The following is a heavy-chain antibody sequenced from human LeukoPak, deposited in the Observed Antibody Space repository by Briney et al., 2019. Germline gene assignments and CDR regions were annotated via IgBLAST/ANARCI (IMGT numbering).Heavy chain of an antibody. V-gene: IGHV3-23*01. CDR1: GFSFSSDG. D-gene: IGHD2-8*02. CDR3: ATYRQVLLPFES. J-gene: IGHJ4*02. Sequence: GGTLRLSCSASGFSFSSDGMSWVRQAPGKGLEWVSGILGLGGAGRTYYADSVKGRFTISRDNSKNTLYLQMNSLRAEDTAVYYCATYRQVLLPFESWGQGTLVTVSS. CDR2: ILGLGGAGRT.